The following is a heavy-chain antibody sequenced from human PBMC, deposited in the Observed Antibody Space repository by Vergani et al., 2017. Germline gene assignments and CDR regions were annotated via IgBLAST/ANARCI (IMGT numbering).Heavy chain of an antibody. CDR1: GYTFTSYY. V-gene: IGHV1-46*03. D-gene: IGHD6-13*01. J-gene: IGHJ4*02. CDR3: AREGEQQLVRGWWPGWVDY. Sequence: QVQLVQSGAEVKKPGASVKVSFKASGYTFTSYYMHWVRQAPGQGLEWMGIINPSGGTTSYAQKFQGRVTMTRDTSTSTVYMELSSLRSEDTAVYYCAREGEQQLVRGWWPGWVDYWGQGTLVTVSS. CDR2: INPSGGTT.